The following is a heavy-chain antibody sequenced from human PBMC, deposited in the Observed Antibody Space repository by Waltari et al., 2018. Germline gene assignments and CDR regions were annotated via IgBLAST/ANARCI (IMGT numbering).Heavy chain of an antibody. V-gene: IGHV4-38-2*01. D-gene: IGHD3-3*01. CDR3: ASLTIFGVALYYFDY. Sequence: QVQLQESGPGLVKPSETLSLTCAVSGYSISSGYYWGWIRQPPGKGLEWIGSIYHSGSTYYNPSLKSRVTISVDTSKNQFSLKLSSVTAADTAVYYCASLTIFGVALYYFDYWGQGTLVTVSS. CDR1: GYSISSGYY. J-gene: IGHJ4*02. CDR2: IYHSGST.